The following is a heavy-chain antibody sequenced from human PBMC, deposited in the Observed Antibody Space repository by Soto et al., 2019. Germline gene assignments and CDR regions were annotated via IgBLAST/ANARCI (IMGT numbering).Heavy chain of an antibody. J-gene: IGHJ4*02. Sequence: PGGSLRLSCAASGFTFSSYAMQWVRQAPGKGLEWVAGILYDGGNKYYTHSVKGRVTISRDKSKNTLYLQLNSVRAADTAVYYCARSFAWGQGTLVTVSS. CDR1: GFTFSSYA. CDR2: ILYDGGNK. D-gene: IGHD3-16*01. V-gene: IGHV3-30-3*01. CDR3: ARSFA.